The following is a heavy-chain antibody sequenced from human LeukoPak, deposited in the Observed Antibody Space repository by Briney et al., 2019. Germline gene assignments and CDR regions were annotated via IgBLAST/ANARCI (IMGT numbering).Heavy chain of an antibody. J-gene: IGHJ6*02. CDR3: ASGYCSGGSCYPYYYGMDV. D-gene: IGHD2-15*01. CDR1: GFTVSSNY. Sequence: GGSLRLSCAASGFTVSSNYMSWVRQAPGKGLEWVSVIYSGGSTYYADSVKGRFTISRDNSKNTLYLQMNSLRAEDTAVYYCASGYCSGGSCYPYYYGMDVWGQGTTVTVSS. CDR2: IYSGGST. V-gene: IGHV3-53*01.